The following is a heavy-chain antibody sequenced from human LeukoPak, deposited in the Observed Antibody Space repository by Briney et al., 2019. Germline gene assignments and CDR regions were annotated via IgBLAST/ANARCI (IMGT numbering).Heavy chain of an antibody. J-gene: IGHJ4*02. CDR1: GFTFDDYA. V-gene: IGHV3-9*01. D-gene: IGHD6-19*01. CDR3: ASQGSGWYQY. Sequence: GRSLRLSCAASGFTFDDYAMHWVRQAPGKGLEWVSGISWNSGSIGYADSVKGRFTISRDNAKNSLYLQMNSLRAEDTAVYYCASQGSGWYQYWGQGTLVTVSS. CDR2: ISWNSGSI.